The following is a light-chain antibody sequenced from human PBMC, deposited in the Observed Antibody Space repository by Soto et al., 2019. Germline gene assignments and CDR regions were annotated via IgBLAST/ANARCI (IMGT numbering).Light chain of an antibody. CDR2: GNR. CDR1: TSNHGAGYD. CDR3: QAYDYILTASV. J-gene: IGLJ3*02. Sequence: QAVVTQPPSVSGAPGQSVTLSCAGNTSNHGAGYDVHWYQQPPGEAPRLVISGNRNRPSGVPERFSGSKSGTTASLAMTGPQAEDEADYYCQAYDYILTASVFGGGTKLTVL. V-gene: IGLV1-40*01.